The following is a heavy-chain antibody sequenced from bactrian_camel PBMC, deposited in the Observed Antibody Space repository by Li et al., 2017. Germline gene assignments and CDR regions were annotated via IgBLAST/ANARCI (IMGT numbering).Heavy chain of an antibody. J-gene: IGHJ4*01. D-gene: IGHD1*01. V-gene: IGHV3S1*01. CDR1: ALTWSGSA. CDR2: IYTGGGYT. Sequence: HVQLVESGGGLVQPGGSLRLSCAAPALTWSGSAMYWVRQAPGKGLEWVSTIYTGGGYTFYADSVKGRFTISRDDAKNTLYLQLNSLKIDDTAMYYCRRGGGAGAPEGQGTQVTVS.